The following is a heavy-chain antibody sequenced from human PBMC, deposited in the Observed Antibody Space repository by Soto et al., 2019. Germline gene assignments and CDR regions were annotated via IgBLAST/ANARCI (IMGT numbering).Heavy chain of an antibody. CDR2: IIPIFGTA. CDR1: GGTFSSYA. V-gene: IGHV1-69*13. J-gene: IGHJ6*04. CDR3: LVWLQYYYYGRDV. D-gene: IGHD5-12*01. Sequence: GASVKVSCKASGGTFSSYAISWVRQAPGQGLEWMGGIIPIFGTANYAQKFKGRVTITADESTSTAYMELSSLRSEDTAVYYYLVWLQYYYYGRDVWGKGTTVTVSS.